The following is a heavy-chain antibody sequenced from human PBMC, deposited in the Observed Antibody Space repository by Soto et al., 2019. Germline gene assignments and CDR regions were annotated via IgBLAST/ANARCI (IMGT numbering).Heavy chain of an antibody. CDR3: ARVGGYWSGGTCSSDWFDP. J-gene: IGHJ5*02. Sequence: QAQLVQSGEEVKKPAASVKVSCKPSGYTLISFGISWVRQAPGQGLEWMGWINSYNGQTKLAQKLQGRVPLTRDTSTAPELMELRSLRSEDTAVYYCARVGGYWSGGTCSSDWFDPWGQGTLVTVSS. V-gene: IGHV1-18*01. D-gene: IGHD2-15*01. CDR1: GYTLISFG. CDR2: INSYNGQT.